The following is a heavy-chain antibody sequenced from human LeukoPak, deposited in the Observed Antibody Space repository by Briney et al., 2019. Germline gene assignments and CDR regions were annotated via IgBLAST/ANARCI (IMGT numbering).Heavy chain of an antibody. J-gene: IGHJ4*02. V-gene: IGHV4-34*01. Sequence: SETLSLTCAVYGGSFSGYYWSWIRQPPGKGLEWIGEINHSGSTNYNPSLKSRVTISVDTSKNQFSLKLSSVTAADTAVYYCARHGWYYDMDYWGQGTLVTVSS. CDR3: ARHGWYYDMDY. D-gene: IGHD3-22*01. CDR2: INHSGST. CDR1: GGSFSGYY.